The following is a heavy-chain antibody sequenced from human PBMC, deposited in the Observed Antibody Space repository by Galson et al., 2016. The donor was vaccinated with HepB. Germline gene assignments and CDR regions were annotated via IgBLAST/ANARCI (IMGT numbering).Heavy chain of an antibody. D-gene: IGHD4-17*01. CDR3: ARGGDRYGDFRH. CDR1: DGSVSGHS. V-gene: IGHV4-59*02. Sequence: SETLSLTCAFYDGSVSGHSWTWIRQSPGKGLEWIGYIYNSASTNYNPSLKSRVTISVHTSKNQLSLKLSSVTAADTAVYYCARGGDRYGDFRHWGKGTLVTVSS. J-gene: IGHJ1*01. CDR2: IYNSAST.